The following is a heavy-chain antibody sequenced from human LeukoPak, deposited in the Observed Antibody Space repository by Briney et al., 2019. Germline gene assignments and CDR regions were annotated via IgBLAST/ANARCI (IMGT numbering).Heavy chain of an antibody. CDR2: ISDTGEST. Sequence: PGGSLRLSCAASGFTFSRYDMSCVRQAPGKGLEWVSGISDTGESTYYVDSVKGRFTISRDNSKNTLYLQMNSLRAEDTAVYHCAKERTETTAYFDYWGQGTPVTVSS. V-gene: IGHV3-23*01. D-gene: IGHD4-17*01. J-gene: IGHJ4*02. CDR3: AKERTETTAYFDY. CDR1: GFTFSRYD.